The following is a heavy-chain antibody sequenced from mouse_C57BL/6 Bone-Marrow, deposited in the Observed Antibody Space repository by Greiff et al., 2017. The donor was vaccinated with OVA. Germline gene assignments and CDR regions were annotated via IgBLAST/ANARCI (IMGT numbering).Heavy chain of an antibody. CDR2: INPGGGGT. V-gene: IGHV1-54*01. Sequence: VQLQQSGAELVRPGTSVKVSCKASGYAFTNYWIEWVKQRPGQGLEWIGVINPGGGGTNYNEKFKGKATLTADKSSSTAYMQLSSLTSEDSAVYDCAGPYCDGSNSWCYFAMEDWGQGTSVTV. D-gene: IGHD1-1*01. J-gene: IGHJ4*01. CDR1: GYAFTNYW. CDR3: AGPYCDGSNSWCYFAMED.